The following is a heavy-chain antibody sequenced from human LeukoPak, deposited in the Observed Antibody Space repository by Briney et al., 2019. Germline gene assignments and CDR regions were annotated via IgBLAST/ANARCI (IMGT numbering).Heavy chain of an antibody. CDR1: GGSISSYY. V-gene: IGHV4-4*07. CDR3: ARVGDSATSFDY. Sequence: SETLSLTCTVSGGSISSYYWSWIRQPAGKGLEWIGRILTGGNTNYNPSLKSRVTMSGDRSKNQFSLKLSSVTAADTAVYYCARVGDSATSFDYWGQGTLVTVSS. D-gene: IGHD2-21*02. J-gene: IGHJ4*02. CDR2: ILTGGNT.